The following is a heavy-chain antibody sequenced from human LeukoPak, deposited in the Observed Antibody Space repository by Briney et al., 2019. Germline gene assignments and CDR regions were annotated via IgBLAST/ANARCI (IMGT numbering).Heavy chain of an antibody. V-gene: IGHV3-7*01. CDR3: ARGGVVTDRHDY. D-gene: IGHD2-21*02. CDR1: GFTFGSYW. J-gene: IGHJ4*02. CDR2: IKQDGSEK. Sequence: GGSLRLSCVASGFTFGSYWMSWVRQAPGKGLEWVANIKQDGSEKYYVDSVKGRFTISRDNAKNSLYLQMNSLRAEDTAVYYCARGGVVTDRHDYWGQGTLVTVSS.